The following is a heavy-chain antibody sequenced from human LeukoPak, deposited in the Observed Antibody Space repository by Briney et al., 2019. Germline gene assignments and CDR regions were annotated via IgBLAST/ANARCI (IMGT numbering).Heavy chain of an antibody. Sequence: PSETLSLICSVSGGSISSHYWSWIRQPPGKGLEWIGYMHYSGSANYNPSLKSRVTMSVDTSKNQFSLNLSSVTAADTAVYYCARRVTSNCFDPWGQGTLVNVFS. V-gene: IGHV4-59*08. J-gene: IGHJ5*02. CDR3: ARRVTSNCFDP. D-gene: IGHD4-23*01. CDR2: MHYSGSA. CDR1: GGSISSHY.